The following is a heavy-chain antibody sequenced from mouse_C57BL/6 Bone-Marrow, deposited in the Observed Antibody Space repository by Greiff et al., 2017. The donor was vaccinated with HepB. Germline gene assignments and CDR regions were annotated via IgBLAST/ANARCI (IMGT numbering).Heavy chain of an antibody. CDR3: ARGTVVASYYAMDY. CDR1: GYTFTDYN. J-gene: IGHJ4*01. Sequence: EVKLQQSGPELVKPGASVKIPCKASGYTFTDYNMDWVKQSHGKSLEWIGDINPNNGGTIYNQKFKGKATLTVDKSSSTAYMELRSLTSEDTAVYYCARGTVVASYYAMDYWGQGTSVTVSS. V-gene: IGHV1-18*01. CDR2: INPNNGGT. D-gene: IGHD1-1*01.